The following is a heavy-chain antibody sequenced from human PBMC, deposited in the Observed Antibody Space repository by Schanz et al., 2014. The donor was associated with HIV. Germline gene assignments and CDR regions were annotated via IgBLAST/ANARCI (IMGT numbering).Heavy chain of an antibody. CDR3: VRGVIYSVPGSYYNYFDS. D-gene: IGHD3-10*01. CDR1: GYIFTNYE. Sequence: QVQLVQSGAEVKKPGASVKISCKASGYIFTNYETSGVRHKPEQWLEWMGGIIPIFGTANYAPKFQGRVTIIADESTSTAYVELSSLRSEDTAVYFCVRGVIYSVPGSYYNYFDSSPPGSLVTVSS. V-gene: IGHV1-69*13. J-gene: IGHJ4*02. CDR2: IIPIFGTA.